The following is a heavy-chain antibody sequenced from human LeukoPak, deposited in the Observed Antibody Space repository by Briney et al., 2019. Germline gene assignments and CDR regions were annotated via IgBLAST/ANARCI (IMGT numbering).Heavy chain of an antibody. D-gene: IGHD3-10*01. J-gene: IGHJ4*02. V-gene: IGHV1-46*03. CDR1: GYTFTFYS. Sequence: ASVKVSCKASGYTFTFYSMHWVRQAPGQGLEWMGIINPSDCTTTYTQMLQGRVTMTRDTSTSTVYMELSSLRSEETAVYCCAREGGNYGSGRQLPPGDYWGQGTLVTVSS. CDR3: AREGGNYGSGRQLPPGDY. CDR2: INPSDCTT.